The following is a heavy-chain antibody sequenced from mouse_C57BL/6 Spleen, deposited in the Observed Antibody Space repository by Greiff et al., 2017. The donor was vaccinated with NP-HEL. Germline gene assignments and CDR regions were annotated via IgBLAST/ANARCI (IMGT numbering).Heavy chain of an antibody. D-gene: IGHD1-1*01. CDR3: GSSRYWYFDV. Sequence: VQLQQSGPELVKPGASVKISCKASGYAFSSSWMNWVKQRPGKGLEWIGRIYPGDGDTNYNGKFKGKATLTADKSSSTAYMQLSSLTSEDSAVYFCGSSRYWYFDVWGTGTTVTVSS. V-gene: IGHV1-82*01. J-gene: IGHJ1*03. CDR2: IYPGDGDT. CDR1: GYAFSSSW.